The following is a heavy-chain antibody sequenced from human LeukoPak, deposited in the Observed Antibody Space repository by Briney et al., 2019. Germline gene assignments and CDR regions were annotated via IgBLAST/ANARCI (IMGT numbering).Heavy chain of an antibody. V-gene: IGHV4-34*12. CDR2: LIHSGST. D-gene: IGHD3-9*01. J-gene: IGHJ3*02. CDR3: ARPSFRVLRYFDWPNAFDI. Sequence: PSDPLSLPCAVYCGSFSLYYWICIPDPPGKGLEWIGELIHSGSTNYNPSLKSRVTISVDTSKNQFSLKLSSVTAADTAVYYCARPSFRVLRYFDWPNAFDIWGQGTMVTVSS. CDR1: CGSFSLYY.